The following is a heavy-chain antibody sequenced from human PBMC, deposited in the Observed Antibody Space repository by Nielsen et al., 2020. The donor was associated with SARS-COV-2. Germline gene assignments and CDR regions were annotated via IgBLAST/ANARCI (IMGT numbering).Heavy chain of an antibody. CDR1: GFTFSSYS. J-gene: IGHJ4*02. Sequence: GESLKISCAASGFTFSSYSMNWVRQAPGKGLEWVSYISSSSSTIYYADSVKGRFTISRDNAKNSLYLQMNSLRAEDTALYHCARQADEYSSPGGDYWGQGTLVTVSS. CDR3: ARQADEYSSPGGDY. V-gene: IGHV3-48*04. CDR2: ISSSSSTI. D-gene: IGHD6-6*01.